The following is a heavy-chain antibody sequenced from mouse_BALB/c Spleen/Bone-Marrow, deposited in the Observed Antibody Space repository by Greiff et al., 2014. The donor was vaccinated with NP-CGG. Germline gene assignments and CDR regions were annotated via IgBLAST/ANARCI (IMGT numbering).Heavy chain of an antibody. V-gene: IGHV5-6*01. Sequence: EVQGVESGGDLVKPGGSLKLSCAASGFSFSGYGMSWVRQTPDKRLEGVATIGVGGTYTYYPDSLKGRFTISRDNAENALYPGMSSLKTEDTAMYYCARPLSAVVAHVFDYWGQGTLVTVSA. J-gene: IGHJ3*01. CDR2: IGVGGTYT. D-gene: IGHD1-1*01. CDR1: GFSFSGYG. CDR3: ARPLSAVVAHVFDY.